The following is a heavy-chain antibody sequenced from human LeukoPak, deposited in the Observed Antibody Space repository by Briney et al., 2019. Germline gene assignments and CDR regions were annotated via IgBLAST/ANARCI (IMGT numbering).Heavy chain of an antibody. D-gene: IGHD2/OR15-2a*01. V-gene: IGHV3-74*01. CDR3: GRDYFGSVDY. Sequence: PGGSLRLSCAASGFTLSSYWMQWVRQVPGKGLVWVSRINSDGSGTTYADSVKGRFTISRDNAKNTLYLQMNRLRAEDTAVYYCGRDYFGSVDYWGQGTLVTVSS. J-gene: IGHJ4*02. CDR1: GFTLSSYW. CDR2: INSDGSGT.